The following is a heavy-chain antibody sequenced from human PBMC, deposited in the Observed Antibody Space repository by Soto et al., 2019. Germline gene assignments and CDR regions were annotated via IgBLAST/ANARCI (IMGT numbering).Heavy chain of an antibody. Sequence: PGGSLRLSCAASGFTFSSYSMNWVCQAPGKGLEWVSSISSSSSYIYYADSVKGRFTISRDSAKNSLYLQMNSLRAEDTAVYYCARDASSGWDDDAFDIRGQGTMVTVSS. J-gene: IGHJ3*02. CDR3: ARDASSGWDDDAFDI. CDR1: GFTFSSYS. CDR2: ISSSSSYI. D-gene: IGHD6-19*01. V-gene: IGHV3-21*01.